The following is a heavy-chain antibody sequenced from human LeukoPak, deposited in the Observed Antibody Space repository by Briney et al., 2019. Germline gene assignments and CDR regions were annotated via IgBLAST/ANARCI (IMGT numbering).Heavy chain of an antibody. D-gene: IGHD3-16*01. CDR3: ARGSEGGSPFDY. J-gene: IGHJ4*02. CDR1: GFTFSSSW. CDR2: IKRDGSEE. Sequence: GGSLRLSCAASGFTFSSSWMSWVRQAPGKGLEWVANIKRDGSEEYYVDSVKGRFTISRDNAKNSLYLQMNSLRVEDTAEYYCARGSEGGSPFDYWGQGTLVTVSS. V-gene: IGHV3-7*05.